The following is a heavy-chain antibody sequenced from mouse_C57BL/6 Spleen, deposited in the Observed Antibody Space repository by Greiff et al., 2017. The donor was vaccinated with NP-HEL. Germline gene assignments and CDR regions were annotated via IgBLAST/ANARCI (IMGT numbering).Heavy chain of an antibody. CDR1: GYTFTSYW. D-gene: IGHD1-1*01. CDR3: ARNYGSSSYYFDY. CDR2: IHPNSGST. J-gene: IGHJ2*01. Sequence: VQLQQPGAELVKPGASVKLSCKASGYTFTSYWMHWVKQRPGQGLEWIGMIHPNSGSTNYNEKFKSKATLTVDKSSSTAYMQLSSLTSEDSAVYYCARNYGSSSYYFDYWGKGTTLTVSS. V-gene: IGHV1-64*01.